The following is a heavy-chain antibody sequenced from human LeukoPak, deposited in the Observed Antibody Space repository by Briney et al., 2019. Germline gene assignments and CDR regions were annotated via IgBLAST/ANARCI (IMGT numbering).Heavy chain of an antibody. J-gene: IGHJ3*02. CDR1: GDTSTSYD. D-gene: IGHD4-17*01. Sequence: GASVKVSCKACGDTSTSYDISWVRQAPGQRLECMGWMNPNSGNTGYAQKFQGRVTMTRNTSISTAYMELSSLRSEDTAVYYCARGLDYGDYKDAFDIWGQGTMVTVSS. V-gene: IGHV1-8*01. CDR3: ARGLDYGDYKDAFDI. CDR2: MNPNSGNT.